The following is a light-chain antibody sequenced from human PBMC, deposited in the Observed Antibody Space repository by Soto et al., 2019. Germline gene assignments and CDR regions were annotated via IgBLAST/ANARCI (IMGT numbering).Light chain of an antibody. CDR2: EVN. Sequence: VLTQPASVSGSPGQSITISRTGTSSDVGGYNFVSWYQQHPGKAPKLMIYEVNDRPSGVSNRFSGSKSGNTASLTISGLQAEDEADYYCSSYASSSTLVFGPGTKVTVL. V-gene: IGLV2-14*01. CDR3: SSYASSSTLV. J-gene: IGLJ1*01. CDR1: SSDVGGYNF.